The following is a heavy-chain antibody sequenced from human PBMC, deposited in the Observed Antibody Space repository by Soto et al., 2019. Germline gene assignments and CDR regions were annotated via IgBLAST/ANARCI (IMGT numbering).Heavy chain of an antibody. CDR3: ARNTIPRPPY. CDR2: ISSSGDSP. D-gene: IGHD1-1*01. V-gene: IGHV3-23*01. Sequence: EVQLLESGGGLVQPGGSLRLSCAASGFTFSNYAMSWVRQAPGKGLEWVSAISSSGDSPYYADSVKGRFTVSRDNSKNTLYLQMNSLRVEDTAIYYCARNTIPRPPYWGQGTLVTVSS. CDR1: GFTFSNYA. J-gene: IGHJ4*02.